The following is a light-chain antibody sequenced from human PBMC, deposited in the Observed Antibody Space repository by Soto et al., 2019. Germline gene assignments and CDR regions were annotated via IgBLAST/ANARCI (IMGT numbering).Light chain of an antibody. Sequence: EIVLTQSPGTLSLSPGESATLSCMASQSFSSSYLAWYQKKPGQAPRLLIYGASSSATGIPDRFSGSGSGPDLTITSRSLEPEDFAVYLCQHYGSELFTFGPGTKGDVK. V-gene: IGKV3-20*01. J-gene: IGKJ3*01. CDR1: QSFSSSY. CDR3: QHYGSELFT. CDR2: GAS.